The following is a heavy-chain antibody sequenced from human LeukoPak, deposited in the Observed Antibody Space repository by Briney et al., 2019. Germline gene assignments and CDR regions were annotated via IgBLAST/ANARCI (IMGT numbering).Heavy chain of an antibody. Sequence: SVTVSCKASGGTFSSYAISWVRQAPGQGLEWMAGIIPIFGTANYAQKFQGRVTITADESTSTAYMELSSLRSEDTAVYYCARVGYCSGGSCYSRVYYYGMDVWGQGTTVTVSS. CDR2: IIPIFGTA. CDR1: GGTFSSYA. J-gene: IGHJ6*02. D-gene: IGHD2-15*01. V-gene: IGHV1-69*13. CDR3: ARVGYCSGGSCYSRVYYYGMDV.